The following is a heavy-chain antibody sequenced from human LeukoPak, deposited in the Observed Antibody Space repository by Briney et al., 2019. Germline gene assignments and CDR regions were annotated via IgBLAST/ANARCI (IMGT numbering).Heavy chain of an antibody. CDR2: IYHSGST. Sequence: PSETLSLTCAVSGYSISSGYYWGWIRQPPGKGLEWIGSIYHSGSTYYNPSLESRVTISVDTSKNQFSLKLSSVTAADTGIYFCARLDYYDTSSFDYWGQGTLVTVST. CDR3: ARLDYYDTSSFDY. D-gene: IGHD3-22*01. J-gene: IGHJ4*02. V-gene: IGHV4-38-2*01. CDR1: GYSISSGYY.